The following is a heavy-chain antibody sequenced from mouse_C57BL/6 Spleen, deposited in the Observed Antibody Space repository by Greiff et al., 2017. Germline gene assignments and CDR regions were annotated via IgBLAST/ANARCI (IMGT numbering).Heavy chain of an antibody. J-gene: IGHJ2*01. V-gene: IGHV1-82*01. CDR2: IYPGDGDT. D-gene: IGHD2-1*01. CDR3: ARSRYGNYGDY. Sequence: VKLVESGPELVKPGASVKISCKASGYAFSSSWMNWVKQRPGKGLEWIGRIYPGDGDTNYNGKFKGKATLTADKSSSTAYMQLSSLTSEDSAVYFCARSRYGNYGDYWGQGTTLTVSS. CDR1: GYAFSSSW.